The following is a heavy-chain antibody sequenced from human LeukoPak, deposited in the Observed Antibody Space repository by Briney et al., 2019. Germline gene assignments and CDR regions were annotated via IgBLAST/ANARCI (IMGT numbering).Heavy chain of an antibody. CDR3: ARDSIYYYGSVTYNWFDP. D-gene: IGHD3-10*01. V-gene: IGHV3-11*04. Sequence: PGGSLRLSCAASGFTFSDYYMSWIRQAPGKGLEWVSYISSSGSTIYYADSVKGRFTISRDNAKNSLYLQMNSLRAEDTAVYYCARDSIYYYGSVTYNWFDPWGQGTLVTVSS. CDR1: GFTFSDYY. CDR2: ISSSGSTI. J-gene: IGHJ5*02.